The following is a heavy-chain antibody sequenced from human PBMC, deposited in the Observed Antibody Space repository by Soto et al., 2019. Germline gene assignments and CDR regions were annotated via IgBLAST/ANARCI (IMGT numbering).Heavy chain of an antibody. J-gene: IGHJ4*02. V-gene: IGHV1-46*03. CDR3: TSGLASGDY. D-gene: IGHD6-6*01. CDR2: INPNGGST. CDR1: GYIFTNFY. Sequence: QVQLVQPGAEVKKPGASVKFSCKASGYIFTNFYIHWVRQAPGQGLEWIGIINPNGGSTNYAQNLQGRVTMTRDTPTSTVYMDLRSRRSEDTAVYYCTSGLASGDYWGQGTLITVSS.